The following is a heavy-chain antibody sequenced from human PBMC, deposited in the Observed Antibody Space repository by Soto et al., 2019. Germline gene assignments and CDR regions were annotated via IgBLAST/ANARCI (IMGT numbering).Heavy chain of an antibody. CDR1: GGTFSSYA. Sequence: QVQLVQSGAEVKKPGSSVKVSCKASGGTFSSYAISWVRQAPGQGLEWMGGIIPISDTTNYAQKFKGRVTSTADESTSTAYMELSSLRSEDTAVYYCARSQGSSTSLEIYYYYYYGMDVWGQGTTVTVSS. D-gene: IGHD2-2*01. CDR3: ARSQGSSTSLEIYYYYYYGMDV. CDR2: IIPISDTT. J-gene: IGHJ6*02. V-gene: IGHV1-69*01.